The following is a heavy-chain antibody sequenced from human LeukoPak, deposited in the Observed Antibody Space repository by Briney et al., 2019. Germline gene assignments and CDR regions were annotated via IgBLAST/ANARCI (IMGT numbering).Heavy chain of an antibody. Sequence: GGSLRLSCAASGFTFSSYSMNWVRQAPGKGLEWVSSISGSSSYIYYADSVKGRFTISRDNAKNSLYLQMNSLRAEDTAVYYCARVLVATISNWFDPWGQGTLVTVSS. CDR3: ARVLVATISNWFDP. D-gene: IGHD5-12*01. CDR1: GFTFSSYS. V-gene: IGHV3-21*01. CDR2: ISGSSSYI. J-gene: IGHJ5*02.